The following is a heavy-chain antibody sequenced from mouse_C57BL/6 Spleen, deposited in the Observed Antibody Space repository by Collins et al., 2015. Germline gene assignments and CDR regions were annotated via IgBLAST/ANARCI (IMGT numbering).Heavy chain of an antibody. V-gene: IGHV1-26*01. J-gene: IGHJ1*03. D-gene: IGHD1-1*01. CDR1: GYTFTDFY. Sequence: EVQLQQSGPELVKPGASVKVSCKASGYTFTDFYMNWVKQSHGKSLEWIGDINPNNGGTRYNQKFKGKATLTVDKSSSTASMELRSLTSADSAVYYCASLRYNYGSSSVRYFDVWGTGTTFTVSS. CDR3: ASLRYNYGSSSVRYFDV. CDR2: INPNNGGT.